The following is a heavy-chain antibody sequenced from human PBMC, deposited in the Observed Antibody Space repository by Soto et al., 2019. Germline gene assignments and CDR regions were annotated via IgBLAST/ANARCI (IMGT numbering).Heavy chain of an antibody. CDR1: GFTFSSYG. J-gene: IGHJ4*02. CDR2: ISGGGDTT. CDR3: AKLRDFVVLPAGILDY. D-gene: IGHD2-8*01. V-gene: IGHV3-23*01. Sequence: EVQLLESGGGLVQPGGSLRLTCAASGFTFSSYGISWIRLSPGKGLEWVSVISGGGDTTYYTPSVKGRFTISRDDFRITLYLQMNSLRTEDTAIYYCAKLRDFVVLPAGILDYWGPGTLVTVSS.